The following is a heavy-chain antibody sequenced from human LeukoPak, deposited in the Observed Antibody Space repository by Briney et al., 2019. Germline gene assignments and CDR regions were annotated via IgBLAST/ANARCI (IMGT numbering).Heavy chain of an antibody. CDR1: GGSLSGNY. J-gene: IGHJ6*02. V-gene: IGHV4-34*01. CDR3: AVLMRHHGIDV. D-gene: IGHD3-9*01. Sequence: PSETLSLTCAVHGGSLSGNYWNWIRQTPGKGPEWLGDINYDGHTNYSPSLESRLTISVDSSKNQFALTLRSVTAADAAVYYCAVLMRHHGIDVWGQGTTVTVSS. CDR2: INYDGHT.